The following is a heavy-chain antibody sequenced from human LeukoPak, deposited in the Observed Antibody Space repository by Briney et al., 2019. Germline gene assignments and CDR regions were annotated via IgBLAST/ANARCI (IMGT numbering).Heavy chain of an antibody. CDR3: ARDRSSGFKNDFDH. D-gene: IGHD6-19*01. CDR2: IGSSGSSI. V-gene: IGHV3-48*01. CDR1: GFIFSGYS. Sequence: GGSLRLSCAASGFIFSGYSMNWVRQSPGKGLEWLSFIGSSGSSIYYADSVKGRFTISIDNAKCTLYLQMNSPRADDTALYYCARDRSSGFKNDFDHWGQGTLVTVSP. J-gene: IGHJ4*02.